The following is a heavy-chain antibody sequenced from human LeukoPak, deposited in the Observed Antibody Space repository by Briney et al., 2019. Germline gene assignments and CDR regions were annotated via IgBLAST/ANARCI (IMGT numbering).Heavy chain of an antibody. J-gene: IGHJ4*02. Sequence: ASVKVSCKASGYTFTSNYIHWVRQAPGQGLEWMGMIYPRDGSTSYAQKFQGRVTVTRDTSTSTVHMELSGLRSEDTAVYYCARDQEGFDYWGQGTVVTVSS. CDR3: ARDQEGFDY. CDR1: GYTFTSNY. CDR2: IYPRDGST. V-gene: IGHV1-46*01.